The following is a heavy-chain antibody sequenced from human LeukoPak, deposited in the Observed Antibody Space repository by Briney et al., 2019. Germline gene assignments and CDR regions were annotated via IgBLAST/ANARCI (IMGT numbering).Heavy chain of an antibody. CDR1: GDSVSSGNYY. CDR2: IYYTGKT. D-gene: IGHD3-10*01. V-gene: IGHV4-61*03. CDR3: ARSQNYYGSGDY. Sequence: SETQSLTCTVSGDSVSSGNYYWSWLRQPPGKALEWIGYIYYTGKTYYNPSLEGRVTILVDTSRNHFSVKLSSVTAADTAVYYCARSQNYYGSGDYWSQGTLVTVSS. J-gene: IGHJ4*02.